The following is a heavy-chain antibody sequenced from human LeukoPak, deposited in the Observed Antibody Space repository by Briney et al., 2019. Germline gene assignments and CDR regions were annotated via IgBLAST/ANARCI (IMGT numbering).Heavy chain of an antibody. CDR2: LYPGNSRT. D-gene: IGHD5-12*01. V-gene: IGHV5-51*01. J-gene: IGHJ4*02. CDR3: ARAFNTGYSGYDFFDY. Sequence: GESLKISCKTSGYSFTSYWIGWVRQMPGKGLEWIGILYPGNSRTKYRPSFQGQVTISADKSISTAYLQWSSLKASDTAMYYCARAFNTGYSGYDFFDYWGQGTLVTVSS. CDR1: GYSFTSYW.